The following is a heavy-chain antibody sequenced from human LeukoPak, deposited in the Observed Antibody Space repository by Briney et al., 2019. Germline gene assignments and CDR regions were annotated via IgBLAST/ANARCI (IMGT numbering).Heavy chain of an antibody. Sequence: GGSLRLSCAASGFTFSSYAMTWVRQAPEKGLEWVSVIYSGGSTNYADSVKGRLTISRDNSKNTLYLQMNSLRAEDTAVYYCGRGLVSVYSSSWYYGYWGQGTLVTVSS. CDR2: IYSGGST. J-gene: IGHJ4*02. CDR3: GRGLVSVYSSSWYYGY. V-gene: IGHV3-66*01. D-gene: IGHD6-13*01. CDR1: GFTFSSYA.